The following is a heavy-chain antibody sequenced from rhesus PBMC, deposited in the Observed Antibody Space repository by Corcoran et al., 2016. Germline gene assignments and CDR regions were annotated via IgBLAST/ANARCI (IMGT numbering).Heavy chain of an antibody. V-gene: IGHV4S10*01. CDR3: AREAIVGRGDY. CDR2: IYGSSTST. CDR1: GGSLSDSYR. J-gene: IGHJ4*01. Sequence: QVQLQESGPGVVKPSETLSLTCAVSGGSLSDSYRWSWIRQPPGNGLEWIGYIYGSSTSTNYNPSLKSRVTISKDTSKNQFSLKLSSVTAADTAVYYCAREAIVGRGDYWGQGVLVTVSS. D-gene: IGHD1-44*01.